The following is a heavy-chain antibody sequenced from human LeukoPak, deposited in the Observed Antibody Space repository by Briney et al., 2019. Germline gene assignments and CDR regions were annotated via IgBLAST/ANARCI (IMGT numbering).Heavy chain of an antibody. CDR2: ISAYNGNT. CDR3: ARDDSYGTH. Sequence: ASVKVSCKASGYTFTSYGISWVRQAPGQGLEWMGWISAYNGNTNYAQKFQGRVTMTRNTSISTAYMELSSLRPEDTAVYYCARDDSYGTHWGQGTLVTVSS. D-gene: IGHD5-18*01. J-gene: IGHJ4*02. CDR1: GYTFTSYG. V-gene: IGHV1-18*01.